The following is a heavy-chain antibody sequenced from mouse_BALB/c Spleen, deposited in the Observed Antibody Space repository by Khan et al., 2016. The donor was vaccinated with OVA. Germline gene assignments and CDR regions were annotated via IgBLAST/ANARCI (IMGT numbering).Heavy chain of an antibody. V-gene: IGHV5-6*01. Sequence: EVELVESGGDLVEPGGSLKLSCAASGFTFSTYGMSWVRQTPDKRLEWVATISTGGHYTYYPDSVRGRFTISRDNAKNTLYLQMTSLKSEDTALFYCARRAYYYDSAGFAYWGQGTLVTVSA. CDR2: ISTGGHYT. CDR1: GFTFSTYG. CDR3: ARRAYYYDSAGFAY. D-gene: IGHD1-1*01. J-gene: IGHJ3*01.